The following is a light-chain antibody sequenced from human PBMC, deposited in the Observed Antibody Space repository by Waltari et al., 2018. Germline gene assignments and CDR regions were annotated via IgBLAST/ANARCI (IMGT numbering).Light chain of an antibody. CDR1: SGSCSSSYE. V-gene: IGLV8-61*01. Sequence: QAVVTQEPSFSVSPGGTVTLTFGLRSGSCSSSYEPSWYQQTPGQMPRTLIYNTNTRSSGVPDRFSGSILGNKAALTITGAQADDESDYYCVLYMGNGVLFGGGTKLTVL. CDR2: NTN. J-gene: IGLJ3*02. CDR3: VLYMGNGVL.